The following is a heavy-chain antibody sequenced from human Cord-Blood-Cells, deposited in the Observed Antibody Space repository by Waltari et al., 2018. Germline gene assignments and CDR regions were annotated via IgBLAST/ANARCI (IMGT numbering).Heavy chain of an antibody. CDR1: GFTFSSYG. D-gene: IGHD6-6*01. CDR2: IWYDGSNK. V-gene: IGHV3-33*01. CDR3: ARFRYSSSYYFDY. Sequence: QVQLVESGGGVVQPGRSLRLSCAASGFTFSSYGMHWVRQAPGKGLEWVAVIWYDGSNKYYADSVKGRFTISRDNSKNTLYLQMNSLRAEDTAVYYCARFRYSSSYYFDYWGQGTLVTVSS. J-gene: IGHJ4*02.